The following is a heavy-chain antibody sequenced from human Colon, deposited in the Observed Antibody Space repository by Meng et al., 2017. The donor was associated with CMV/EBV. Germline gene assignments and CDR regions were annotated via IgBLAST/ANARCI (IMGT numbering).Heavy chain of an antibody. Sequence: LRLSCTVSGGSISSGDYYWSWIRQPPGKGLEWIGYTYYSGSTYYNPSLKSRVTISVDTSKNQFSLKLSSVTAADTAVYYCARARSRPPGWGDYYYGMDVWGQGTTVTVSS. V-gene: IGHV4-30-4*08. CDR3: ARARSRPPGWGDYYYGMDV. D-gene: IGHD3-10*01. CDR2: TYYSGST. J-gene: IGHJ6*02. CDR1: GGSISSGDYY.